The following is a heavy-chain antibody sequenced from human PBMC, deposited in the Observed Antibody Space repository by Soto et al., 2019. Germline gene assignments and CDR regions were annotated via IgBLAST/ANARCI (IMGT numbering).Heavy chain of an antibody. CDR3: AKAWASRTTGPTSPFGMDV. J-gene: IGHJ6*02. D-gene: IGHD1-1*01. CDR1: GGTFSSYT. CDR2: IIPILGIA. Sequence: QVQLVQSGAEVKKPGSSVKVSCKASGGTFSSYTISWVRQAPGQGLEWMGRIIPILGIANYAQKFQARVTITADKSTSTTYMEMSSLRSEDTAVYYCAKAWASRTTGPTSPFGMDVWGQGTTVTVSS. V-gene: IGHV1-69*02.